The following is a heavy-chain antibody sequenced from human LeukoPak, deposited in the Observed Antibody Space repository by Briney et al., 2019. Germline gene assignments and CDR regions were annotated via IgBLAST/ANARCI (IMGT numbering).Heavy chain of an antibody. Sequence: ASVKVSCKASGYTFTGYYMHWVRQAPGQGFEWMGWINPNSGGTNYAQKFQGRVTMTRDTSISTAYMELSRLRSDDTAVYYCARIEYSSSPAAAFDIWGQGTMVTVSS. D-gene: IGHD6-6*01. CDR1: GYTFTGYY. J-gene: IGHJ3*02. CDR3: ARIEYSSSPAAAFDI. CDR2: INPNSGGT. V-gene: IGHV1-2*02.